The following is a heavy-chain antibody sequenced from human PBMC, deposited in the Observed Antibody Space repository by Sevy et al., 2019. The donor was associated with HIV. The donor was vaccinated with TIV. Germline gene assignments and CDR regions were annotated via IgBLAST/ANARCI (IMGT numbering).Heavy chain of an antibody. Sequence: GGSLRLSCVASQFNFDTYAIHWVRQAPGKGLEWVANIRQDGNEIYYADSVKGRFTISRDNAMQSLYLEMNNLRVEDSGIYYCARRYFDVWGQGTLVTVSS. CDR3: ARRYFDV. CDR2: IRQDGNEI. V-gene: IGHV3-7*01. J-gene: IGHJ4*02. CDR1: QFNFDTYA.